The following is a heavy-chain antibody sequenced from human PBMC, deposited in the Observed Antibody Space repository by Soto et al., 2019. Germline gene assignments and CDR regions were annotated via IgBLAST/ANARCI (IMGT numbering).Heavy chain of an antibody. V-gene: IGHV4-30-2*01. CDR3: ARASPVFGMDV. Sequence: SETLSLTCAVSGGSISSGGYSWSWIRQPPGKGLEWIGDIYHGGSTNYNPSLKSRVSISVDRSKNQFSLKLSSVTAADTAVYYCARASPVFGMDVWGQGTTVTVSS. CDR2: IYHGGST. J-gene: IGHJ6*02. CDR1: GGSISSGGYS.